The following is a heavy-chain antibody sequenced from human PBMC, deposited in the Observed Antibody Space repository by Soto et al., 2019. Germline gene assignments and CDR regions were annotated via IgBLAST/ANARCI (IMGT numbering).Heavy chain of an antibody. CDR1: GFTFSMYS. J-gene: IGHJ6*02. D-gene: IGHD2-21*02. CDR2: IPQDGVDG. V-gene: IGHV3-7*03. CDR3: ARDHLILPAHDFFYGSDV. Sequence: PGGSLRLSCEVSGFTFSMYSMSWVRQSPGKGLEWVAKIPQDGVDGHYADSVKGRFIISRDNDKNSLHLQLYNLRAEDTAVYYCARDHLILPAHDFFYGSDVWGRGATVTVSS.